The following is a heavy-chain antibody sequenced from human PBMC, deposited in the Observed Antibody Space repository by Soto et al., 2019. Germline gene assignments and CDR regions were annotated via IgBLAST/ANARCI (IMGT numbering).Heavy chain of an antibody. D-gene: IGHD3-9*01. Sequence: ASVKVSCKASGYTFTGYYMHWVRQAPGQGLEWMGWINPNSGGTNYAQKFQGRVTMTRYTSISTAYMELSRLRSDDTAVYYCARDVVDILTGPNWFDPWGQGTLVTVSS. CDR1: GYTFTGYY. V-gene: IGHV1-2*02. CDR3: ARDVVDILTGPNWFDP. J-gene: IGHJ5*02. CDR2: INPNSGGT.